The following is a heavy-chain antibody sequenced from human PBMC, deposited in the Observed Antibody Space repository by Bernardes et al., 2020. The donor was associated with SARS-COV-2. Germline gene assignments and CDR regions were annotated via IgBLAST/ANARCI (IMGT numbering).Heavy chain of an antibody. D-gene: IGHD6-19*01. J-gene: IGHJ4*02. V-gene: IGHV3-23*01. CDR2: ITGSGGST. CDR3: AKARIASGWDFDY. Sequence: GSLSLSCAASGFTFSGYAMSWVRQAPGKGLDWVSGITGSGGSTYYADSVKGRFTISRDNSKNTLYLQMNSLRAEDTAVYYCAKARIASGWDFDYWGQGTLATVSS. CDR1: GFTFSGYA.